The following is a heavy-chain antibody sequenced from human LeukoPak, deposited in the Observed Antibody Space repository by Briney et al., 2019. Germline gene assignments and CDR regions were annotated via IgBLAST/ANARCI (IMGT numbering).Heavy chain of an antibody. V-gene: IGHV4-30-4*08. CDR1: GGSISSGDYY. J-gene: IGHJ5*02. D-gene: IGHD3-3*01. CDR2: IYYSGST. Sequence: TLSLTCTVSGGSISSGDYYWSWIRQPPGKGLEWIGYIYYSGSTYYNPSLKSRVTISVDTSKNQFSLKLSSVTAADTAVYYCARVHYDFWSCYRGGGWFDPWCQGTLVTVSS. CDR3: ARVHYDFWSCYRGGGWFDP.